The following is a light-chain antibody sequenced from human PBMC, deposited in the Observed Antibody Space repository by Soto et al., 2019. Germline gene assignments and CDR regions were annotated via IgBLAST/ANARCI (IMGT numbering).Light chain of an antibody. V-gene: IGLV2-14*01. CDR1: TSDVGGYNY. Sequence: QSALTQTASVSGSPGQSITISCTGTTSDVGGYNYVSWYQQHPGEAPQLIIYEVINRPSGISNRFSGSKSGNTASLTISGLQAEDEADYYCSSYSRTSTLVLFGGGTKLTVL. CDR2: EVI. CDR3: SSYSRTSTLVL. J-gene: IGLJ2*01.